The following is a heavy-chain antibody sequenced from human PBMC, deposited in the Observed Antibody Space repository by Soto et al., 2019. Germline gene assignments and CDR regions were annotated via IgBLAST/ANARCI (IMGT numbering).Heavy chain of an antibody. J-gene: IGHJ6*02. D-gene: IGHD2-8*01. CDR3: ARNVSAYIYGMDD. CDR2: IRSSTISR. Sequence: ELQLVESGGGLVKPGGSLRTSCAASGFTFSSYSMNWVRQAPGKGLELVSSIRSSTISRNYADSVKGRYSISRVNAQKSLNRQTKNLRAEATAVYYGARNVSAYIYGMDDWGQGTRVILSS. CDR1: GFTFSSYS. V-gene: IGHV3-21*01.